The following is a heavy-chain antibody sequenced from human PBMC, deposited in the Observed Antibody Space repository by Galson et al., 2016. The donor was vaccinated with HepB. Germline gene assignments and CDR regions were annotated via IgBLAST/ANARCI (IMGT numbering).Heavy chain of an antibody. CDR2: INPHSGDT. J-gene: IGHJ3*02. D-gene: IGHD1-14*01. Sequence: SVKVSCKAAGYIFTAYYLHWVRQAPGQGLEWMGWINPHSGDTNYAQKSQGRVTMTRDTSVSTAYMDVSSLRSDATAVYYCARINHGSASAFDIWGQGTMVTVSS. CDR1: GYIFTAYY. V-gene: IGHV1-2*02. CDR3: ARINHGSASAFDI.